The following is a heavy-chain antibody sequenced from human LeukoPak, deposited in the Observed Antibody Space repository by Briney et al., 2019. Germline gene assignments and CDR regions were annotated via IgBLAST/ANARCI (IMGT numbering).Heavy chain of an antibody. CDR2: IYSGGST. Sequence: GGSLRLSCAASGFSLISNYMSWVGQAPGKGLEWVSLIYSGGSTNYVDSVKGRFTISRDISRNTQHHQMTSLKTDDTAGYCCARDGGGSESLAFDIWGQGTMVTVSS. CDR3: ARDGGGSESLAFDI. J-gene: IGHJ3*02. V-gene: IGHV3-53*01. D-gene: IGHD2-15*01. CDR1: GFSLISNY.